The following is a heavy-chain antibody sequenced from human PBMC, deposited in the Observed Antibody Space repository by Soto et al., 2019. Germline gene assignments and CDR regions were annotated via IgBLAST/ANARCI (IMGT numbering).Heavy chain of an antibody. CDR2: ISYDGDNK. CDR3: ARGTTTSAFSAMDV. Sequence: QVQLVESGGGVVQPGRSLRLSCAASGFTFSYHALKWVRQAPGKGLEWVAVISYDGDNKYIAESVKGRFTISSDNSKNTVSLQMNSLRTEDTAMYFCARGTTTSAFSAMDVWGQGTTVTVSS. J-gene: IGHJ6*02. CDR1: GFTFSYHA. D-gene: IGHD1-1*01. V-gene: IGHV3-30-3*01.